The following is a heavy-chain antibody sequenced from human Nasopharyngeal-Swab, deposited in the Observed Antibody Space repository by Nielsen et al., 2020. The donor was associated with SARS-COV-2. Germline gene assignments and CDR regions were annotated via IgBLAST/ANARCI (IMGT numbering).Heavy chain of an antibody. V-gene: IGHV3-23*01. CDR1: GFTFSSYA. Sequence: GESLKISCAASGFTFSSYAMSWVRQAPGKGLEWVSAISGSGGSTYYADSVKGRFTISGDNSKNTLYLQMNSLRAEDTAVYYCAKKRVTMVRGVQAPTDYWGQGTLVTVSS. D-gene: IGHD3-10*01. J-gene: IGHJ4*02. CDR3: AKKRVTMVRGVQAPTDY. CDR2: ISGSGGST.